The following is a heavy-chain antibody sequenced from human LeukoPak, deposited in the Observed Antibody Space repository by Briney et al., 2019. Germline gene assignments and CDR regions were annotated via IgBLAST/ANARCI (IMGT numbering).Heavy chain of an antibody. V-gene: IGHV3-9*01. D-gene: IGHD6-19*01. Sequence: GRSLRLSCAASGFTFDDYAMHWVRQAPGKGLEWVSGISWNSGSIGYADSVKGRFTISRDNAKNSLYLQMNSLRAEDTAVYYCAKVGTRSSGWFDAFDIWGQGTMVTVSS. CDR1: GFTFDDYA. CDR3: AKVGTRSSGWFDAFDI. J-gene: IGHJ3*02. CDR2: ISWNSGSI.